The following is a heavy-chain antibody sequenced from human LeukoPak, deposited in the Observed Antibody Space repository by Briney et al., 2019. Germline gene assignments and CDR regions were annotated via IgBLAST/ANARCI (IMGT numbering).Heavy chain of an antibody. Sequence: PGGSQRLSCAASGFTFSSYGMHWVRQAPGKGLEWVAVISYEGSIKYYADSVKGRFTISRDNSKNTLYLQMNSLRPEDTAVYYCAKYGMTTVTYIDYWGQGTLVTVSS. J-gene: IGHJ4*02. CDR3: AKYGMTTVTYIDY. D-gene: IGHD4-17*01. V-gene: IGHV3-30*18. CDR1: GFTFSSYG. CDR2: ISYEGSIK.